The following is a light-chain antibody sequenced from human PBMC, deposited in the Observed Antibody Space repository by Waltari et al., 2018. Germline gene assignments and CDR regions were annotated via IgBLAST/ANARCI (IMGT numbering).Light chain of an antibody. CDR3: QQYYANPRT. CDR1: RNLLYSPNNKNS. V-gene: IGKV4-1*01. Sequence: DYVMTQSPDSVAVSLGERATINCKSSRNLLYSPNNKNSLAWFQQKAGQPPKLLIYWASSRESGVPDRFSGSGSGSDFTLTISSLQAEDVAVYYCQQYYANPRTFGQGTRVEIK. CDR2: WAS. J-gene: IGKJ1*01.